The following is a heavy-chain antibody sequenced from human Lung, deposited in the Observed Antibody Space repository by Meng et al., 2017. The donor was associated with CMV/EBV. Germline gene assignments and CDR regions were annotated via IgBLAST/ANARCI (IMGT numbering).Heavy chain of an antibody. CDR3: ARQEGSWYYFDY. Sequence: LRLSCTVSGGSISSSSYYWGWIRPPPGKGLEWIGSIYYSGSTYYNPSLKRRVTISVDTPKNQFSLKLSFVTAEDTAVYYCARQEGSWYYFDYWGQGTLVTVSS. V-gene: IGHV4-39*01. CDR1: GGSISSSSYY. D-gene: IGHD6-13*01. J-gene: IGHJ4*02. CDR2: IYYSGST.